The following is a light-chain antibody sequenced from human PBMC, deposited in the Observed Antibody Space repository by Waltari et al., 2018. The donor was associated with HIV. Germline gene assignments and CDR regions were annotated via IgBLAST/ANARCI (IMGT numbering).Light chain of an antibody. V-gene: IGLV1-40*01. J-gene: IGLJ3*02. CDR3: QSYDNRLRGV. CDR1: TFNIGDGHA. CDR2: GNN. Sequence: QSVLTQPPSVSGAPGQRVRISCTGTTFNIGDGHAVHWYQHLPGTAPKLLIFGNNNRPSGVPDRFSGSKSGSSASLAITGLQAEDEADYYCQSYDNRLRGVFGGGTKVTVL.